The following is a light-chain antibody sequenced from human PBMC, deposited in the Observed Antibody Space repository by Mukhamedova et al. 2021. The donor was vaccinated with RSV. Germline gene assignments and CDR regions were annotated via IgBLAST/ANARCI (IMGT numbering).Light chain of an antibody. Sequence: WYQRRVHGKAPKLLIYKASSLDSGVPSRFSGSGSGTEFTLTITSLQPDDFATYYCQQYNTYWTFGQGTKVEIK. CDR3: QQYNTYWT. J-gene: IGKJ1*01. CDR2: KAS. V-gene: IGKV1-5*03.